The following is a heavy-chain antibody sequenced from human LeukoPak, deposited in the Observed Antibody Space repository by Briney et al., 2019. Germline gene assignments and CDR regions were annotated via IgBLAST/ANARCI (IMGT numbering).Heavy chain of an antibody. CDR3: AEESPRGYSFDF. V-gene: IGHV3-23*01. J-gene: IGHJ4*02. CDR2: IIGSGGST. Sequence: GGSLRLSCAASGFTFNKFAMSWVRQAPGKGLEWVSAIIGSGGSTSNADSVKGRFTVSRDNSKNVLYLQMNSLRAEDTAVYYCAEESPRGYSFDFWGQGTLVAVSS. CDR1: GFTFNKFA. D-gene: IGHD5-18*01.